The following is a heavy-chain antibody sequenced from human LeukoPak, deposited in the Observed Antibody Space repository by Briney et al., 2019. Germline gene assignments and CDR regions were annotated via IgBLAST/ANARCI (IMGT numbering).Heavy chain of an antibody. CDR1: GGSFSGYY. Sequence: EPSETLSLTCAVYGGSFSGYYWSWLRQPPGKGLEWIGSIYYSGTTHYSPSLESRVTISVDTSKNQFSLKLASVTAADTAIYYCAKGAGGFSYYNWFDPWGQGTLVTVSS. V-gene: IGHV4-34*01. J-gene: IGHJ5*02. CDR2: IYYSGTT. CDR3: AKGAGGFSYYNWFDP. D-gene: IGHD5-18*01.